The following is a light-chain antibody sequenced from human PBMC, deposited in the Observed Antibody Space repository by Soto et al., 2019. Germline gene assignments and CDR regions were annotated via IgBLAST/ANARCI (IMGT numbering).Light chain of an antibody. Sequence: ETVMTQSPATLSLSPGERATLSCRASQSVSSKLVWYQQKPGQAPRFLIYGASTRATGIPARFRGSGSGTEFTLTIDSLQYEDFEVYYCQQYNDWPPALGGGTKVDIK. CDR2: GAS. J-gene: IGKJ4*01. CDR1: QSVSSK. V-gene: IGKV3-15*01. CDR3: QQYNDWPPA.